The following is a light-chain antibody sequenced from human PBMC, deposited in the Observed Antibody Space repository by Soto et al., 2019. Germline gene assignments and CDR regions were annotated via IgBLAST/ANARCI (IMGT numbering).Light chain of an antibody. J-gene: IGKJ2*01. Sequence: EIVMTQSPATLSVSPGERATLSCRASPSVSSNLAWYQQKPGQAPRLLIYGASTRATGIPARFSGSGSGTEFTLTISSLQSEDFAVYYCHQYNHWYTFGQGTKLEIK. CDR1: PSVSSN. CDR2: GAS. CDR3: HQYNHWYT. V-gene: IGKV3-15*01.